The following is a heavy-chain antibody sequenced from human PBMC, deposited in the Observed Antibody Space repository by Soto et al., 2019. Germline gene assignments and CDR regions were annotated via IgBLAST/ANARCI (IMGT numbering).Heavy chain of an antibody. D-gene: IGHD2-21*02. CDR2: IYYSGST. CDR1: GGSVSSGSYY. J-gene: IGHJ6*02. Sequence: SETLSLTCTVSGGSVSSGSYYWSWIRQPPGKGLEWIGYIYYSGSTNYNPSLKSRVTISVDTSKNQFSLKLSSVTAADTAVYYCAREIVVVTAHYYYYGMDVWGQGTTVTVSS. CDR3: AREIVVVTAHYYYYGMDV. V-gene: IGHV4-61*01.